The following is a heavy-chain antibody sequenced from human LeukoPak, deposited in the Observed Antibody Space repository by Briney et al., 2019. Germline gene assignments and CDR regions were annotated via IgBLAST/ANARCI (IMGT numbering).Heavy chain of an antibody. V-gene: IGHV4-34*01. CDR1: GGSSSGYY. Sequence: SETLSLTCAVYGGSSSGYYWSWIRQPPGKGLEWIGEINHSGSTNYNPSLKSRVTLSVDTSKNQFSLKLSSVTAADTAVYYCARRGYSGYDRWGQGTLVTVSS. D-gene: IGHD5-12*01. J-gene: IGHJ4*02. CDR3: ARRGYSGYDR. CDR2: INHSGST.